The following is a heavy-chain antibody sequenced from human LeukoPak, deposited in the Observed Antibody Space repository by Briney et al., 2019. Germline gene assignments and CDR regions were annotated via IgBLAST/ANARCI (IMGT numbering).Heavy chain of an antibody. CDR3: ARVGGSAVAGTLYFDY. Sequence: PGGSLRLSCAASGFTFSSYGMHWVRQAPGKGLEWVAFIRYDGSNKYYADSVKGRFTISRDNSKNTLYLQMNSLRTEDTAVYYCARVGGSAVAGTLYFDYWGQGTLVTVSS. CDR1: GFTFSSYG. J-gene: IGHJ4*02. CDR2: IRYDGSNK. V-gene: IGHV3-30*02. D-gene: IGHD6-19*01.